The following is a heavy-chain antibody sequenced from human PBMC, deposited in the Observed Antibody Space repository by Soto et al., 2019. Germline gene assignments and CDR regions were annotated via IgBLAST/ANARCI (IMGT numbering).Heavy chain of an antibody. Sequence: QVQLVESGGGVVQPGRSLRLSCAASGFTFSSYGMHWVRQAPGKGLEWVAVIWYDGSNKYYADSVKGRFTISRDNSKNTLYLQMNSLRAEDTAVYYCARDIGTGAYCTNGVCYNTGVDYWGQGTLVTVSS. D-gene: IGHD2-8*01. V-gene: IGHV3-33*01. CDR2: IWYDGSNK. CDR3: ARDIGTGAYCTNGVCYNTGVDY. J-gene: IGHJ4*02. CDR1: GFTFSSYG.